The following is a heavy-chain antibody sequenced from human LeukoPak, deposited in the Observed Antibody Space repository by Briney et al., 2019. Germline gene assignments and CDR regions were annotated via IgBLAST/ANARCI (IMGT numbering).Heavy chain of an antibody. CDR2: IRSDGSNK. Sequence: QSGGSLRLSCAGSGFSFSSYGMHWVRQAPGKGLEWMAFIRSDGSNKYYADSVKGRFTISRDNSKNTLYLQMNSLRAEDTAVYYCARRAGAYSHPYDYWGQGTLVTVSS. D-gene: IGHD4/OR15-4a*01. J-gene: IGHJ4*02. CDR3: ARRAGAYSHPYDY. CDR1: GFSFSSYG. V-gene: IGHV3-30*02.